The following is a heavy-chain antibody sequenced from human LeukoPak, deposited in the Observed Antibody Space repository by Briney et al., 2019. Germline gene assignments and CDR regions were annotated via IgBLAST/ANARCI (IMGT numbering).Heavy chain of an antibody. CDR3: AKDRWELLARYFDY. CDR2: ISDNGAIT. D-gene: IGHD1-26*01. CDR1: AFTFTPYA. J-gene: IGHJ4*02. Sequence: GGSLRLSWAAPAFTFTPYAMLWVGKAQGKAPDWVSGISDNGAITYYADSVRGRFTISRDDSKNTLYLQMNSLRAEDTAVYYCAKDRWELLARYFDYWGQGTLVTVSS. V-gene: IGHV3-23*01.